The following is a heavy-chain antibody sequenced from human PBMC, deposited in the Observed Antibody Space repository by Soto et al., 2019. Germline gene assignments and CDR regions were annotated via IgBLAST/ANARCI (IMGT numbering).Heavy chain of an antibody. CDR2: IIPMLPVT. CDR1: GGTFNTYT. Sequence: QVHLIQSGAELNKHGSSVKVSCKAAGGTFNTYTLFWVRQAPGHGLEWMGRIIPMLPVTNSAQKFQGRLTLTAHKSTGTAFMELTSLTSDDTAVYYCSIGSWSAETFDVWGQGTMVTVSS. CDR3: SIGSWSAETFDV. V-gene: IGHV1-69*02. D-gene: IGHD2-2*01. J-gene: IGHJ3*01.